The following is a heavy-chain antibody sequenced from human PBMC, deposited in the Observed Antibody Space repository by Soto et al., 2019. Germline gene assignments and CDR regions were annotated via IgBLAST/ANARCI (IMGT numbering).Heavy chain of an antibody. V-gene: IGHV3-53*02. D-gene: IGHD6-13*01. CDR2: IYSGGST. J-gene: IGHJ4*02. CDR1: GFTVSSNY. Sequence: EVQLMETGGGLIQPGGSLRLSCAASGFTVSSNYMTWVRQAPGKGLEWVSVIYSGGSTNYADSVKGRFTISRDNSKNTLYLQMNSLRAEDTALYYCAREFNIAAAGTGVLDYWGQGTLVTVSS. CDR3: AREFNIAAAGTGVLDY.